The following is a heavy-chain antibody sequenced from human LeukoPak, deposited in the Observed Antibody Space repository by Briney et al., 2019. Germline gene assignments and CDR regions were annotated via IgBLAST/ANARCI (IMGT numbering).Heavy chain of an antibody. CDR2: IYCRGST. CDR3: ARGRSGWYWFDP. CDR1: GGSISSYY. V-gene: IGHV4-59*01. J-gene: IGHJ5*02. D-gene: IGHD6-19*01. Sequence: SETLSLTCIVSGGSISSYYWSCIRQPPGGRLEWIGYIYCRGSTSYNPSLKSRVTISVDTSKNQFYLKLSSVTAADTAVYYCARGRSGWYWFDPWGQGTLVTVSS.